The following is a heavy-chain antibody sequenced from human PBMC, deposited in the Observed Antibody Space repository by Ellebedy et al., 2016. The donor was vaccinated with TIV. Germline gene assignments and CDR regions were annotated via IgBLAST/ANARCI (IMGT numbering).Heavy chain of an antibody. V-gene: IGHV3-23*01. CDR1: GFTFSSYA. J-gene: IGHJ4*02. CDR3: AKGREGGSDSSAPRYYFDY. D-gene: IGHD3-22*01. CDR2: ISNTGSRT. Sequence: GESLKISCAASGFTFSSYAMSWVRQAPGKGLEWVSTISNTGSRTYYADSVEGRFIISRDNSKKTLYLQMNSLRAEDTDVYYCAKGREGGSDSSAPRYYFDYWGLGTLVTVSS.